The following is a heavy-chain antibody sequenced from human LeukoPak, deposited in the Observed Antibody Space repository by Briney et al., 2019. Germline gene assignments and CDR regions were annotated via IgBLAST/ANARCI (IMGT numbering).Heavy chain of an antibody. CDR2: IYYSGST. J-gene: IGHJ4*02. CDR3: ARSGTKDYYDSSGYYEPFDY. CDR1: GGSISSSSYY. V-gene: IGHV4-39*01. D-gene: IGHD3-22*01. Sequence: SETLSLTCTVSGGSISSSSYYWGWIRQPPGKGLEWIGSIYYSGSTYYNPSLKSRVTISVDTSKNQLSLRLNSVTGADTAVYYCARSGTKDYYDSSGYYEPFDYWGQGTLGTVPS.